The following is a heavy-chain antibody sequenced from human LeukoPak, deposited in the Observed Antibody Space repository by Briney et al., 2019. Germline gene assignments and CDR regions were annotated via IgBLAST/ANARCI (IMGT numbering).Heavy chain of an antibody. CDR2: ISARGETI. J-gene: IGHJ4*02. V-gene: IGHV3-48*03. CDR1: GFTLTSYE. D-gene: IGHD6-13*01. CDR3: APSYSSDWSSHYFLF. Sequence: GGSPRLSSVHSGFTLTSYEVNRGCHALEKGLEWLAYISARGETIYNTHSLRSPFTISTDTAKNTLFLHMNSLRGEDTAVYYCAPSYSSDWSSHYFLFWGQGTLFTVSP.